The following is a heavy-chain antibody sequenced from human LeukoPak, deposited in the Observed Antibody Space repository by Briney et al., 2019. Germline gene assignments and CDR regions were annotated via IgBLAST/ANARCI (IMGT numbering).Heavy chain of an antibody. CDR3: ARDAEVVTTTNYYYYGMDV. V-gene: IGHV4-39*02. J-gene: IGHJ6*02. Sequence: SETLSLTCTVSGGSISSSSYYWGWIRQPPGKGLEWIGSIYYSGSTYYNPSLKSRVTISVDTSKNQFSLRLSSVTAADTAVYYCARDAEVVTTTNYYYYGMDVWGQGTTVTVSS. CDR1: GGSISSSSYY. D-gene: IGHD2-21*02. CDR2: IYYSGST.